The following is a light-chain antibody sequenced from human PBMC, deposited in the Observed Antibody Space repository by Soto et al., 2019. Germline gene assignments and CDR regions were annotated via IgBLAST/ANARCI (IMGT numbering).Light chain of an antibody. J-gene: IGKJ5*01. CDR1: QDISNY. CDR2: DAS. V-gene: IGKV1-33*01. CDR3: QQYDNLPIT. Sequence: DIQMTQSPSSLSASXGDRVPITXXASQDISNYLNWYQQKPGKAPKLLIYDASNLETGVPSRFSGSGSGTDFTFTISSLQPEDIATYYCQQYDNLPITFGQGTRLEIK.